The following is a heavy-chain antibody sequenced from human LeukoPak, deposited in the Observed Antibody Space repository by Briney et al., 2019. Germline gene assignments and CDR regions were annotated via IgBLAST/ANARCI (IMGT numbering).Heavy chain of an antibody. D-gene: IGHD6-25*01. CDR1: GFTFSSYA. Sequence: PGGSLRLSCAASGFTFSSYAMSWVRPAPGKGLEWVSAISGSGGSTYYADSVKGRFTISRDNSKNTLYLQMNSQRAEDTAVYYCAKTYHPSGLYYFDYWGQGTLVTVSS. V-gene: IGHV3-23*01. J-gene: IGHJ4*02. CDR3: AKTYHPSGLYYFDY. CDR2: ISGSGGST.